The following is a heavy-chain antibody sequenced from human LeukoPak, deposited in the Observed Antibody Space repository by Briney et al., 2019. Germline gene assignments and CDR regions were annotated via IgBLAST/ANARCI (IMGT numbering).Heavy chain of an antibody. CDR1: GGTFSSYA. Sequence: SVKVSCKASGGTFSSYAISWVRQAPGQGLEWMGGIIPIFGTANYAQKFQGRVMITADESTSTAYVELSSLRSEDTAVYYRARRYYDSSGYYGFAFDIWGQGTMVTVSS. D-gene: IGHD3-22*01. CDR2: IIPIFGTA. CDR3: ARRYYDSSGYYGFAFDI. V-gene: IGHV1-69*01. J-gene: IGHJ3*02.